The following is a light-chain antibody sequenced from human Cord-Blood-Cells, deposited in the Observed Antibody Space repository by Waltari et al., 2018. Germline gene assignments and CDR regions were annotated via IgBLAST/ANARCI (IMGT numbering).Light chain of an antibody. CDR1: QSFSSY. J-gene: IGKJ2*01. CDR2: DAS. V-gene: IGKV3-11*01. Sequence: EIVLTQSPATLSLSPGERATLSCRASQSFSSYLAWYQQKPGQAPRRLIYDASNRATGIPARFSGSGSGTDFTLTISSLEPEDFAVYYCQQRSNWPPYTFGQGTKLEIK. CDR3: QQRSNWPPYT.